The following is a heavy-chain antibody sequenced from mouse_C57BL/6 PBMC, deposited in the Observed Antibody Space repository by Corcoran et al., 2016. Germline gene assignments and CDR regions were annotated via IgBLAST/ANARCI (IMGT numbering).Heavy chain of an antibody. V-gene: IGHV9-3*01. CDR2: INTYSGVP. J-gene: IGHJ2*01. CDR3: ARWGLDSSGHY. Sequence: QIQLVQSGPELKKPGETVKISCKASGYTFTTYGMSWVKQAPGKGLKWMGWINTYSGVPTYADDFKGRFAFSLETSASTAYLQINNLKNEDTATYFCARWGLDSSGHYWGQGTTLTVSS. CDR1: GYTFTTYG. D-gene: IGHD3-2*02.